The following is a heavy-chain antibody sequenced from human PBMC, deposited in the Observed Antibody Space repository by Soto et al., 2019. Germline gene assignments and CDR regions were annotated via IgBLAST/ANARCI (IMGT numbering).Heavy chain of an antibody. D-gene: IGHD3-22*01. CDR2: IYPGDSDT. Sequence: GESLKISCKGSGYGFTSYWIGWVRQMPGKGLEWMGIIYPGDSDTRYSPSFQGQVTISADKSISTAYLQWSSLKASDTAMYYCARTRIEASRGYSYYGMDGWGQGTTVTVAS. J-gene: IGHJ6*02. CDR1: GYGFTSYW. V-gene: IGHV5-51*01. CDR3: ARTRIEASRGYSYYGMDG.